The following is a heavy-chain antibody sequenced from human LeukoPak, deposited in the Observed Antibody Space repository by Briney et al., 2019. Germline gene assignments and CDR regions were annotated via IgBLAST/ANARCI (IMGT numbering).Heavy chain of an antibody. CDR3: AREVGYDSSGQGLDV. Sequence: GASVKVSCKASGYTFTGYYMHWVRQAPGQGLEWMGRINPNSGGTNYAQKFQGRVTMTRDTSISTAYMELSRLSSDDTAVYYCAREVGYDSSGQGLDVWGKGTTVTVSS. CDR1: GYTFTGYY. V-gene: IGHV1-2*06. D-gene: IGHD3-22*01. CDR2: INPNSGGT. J-gene: IGHJ6*04.